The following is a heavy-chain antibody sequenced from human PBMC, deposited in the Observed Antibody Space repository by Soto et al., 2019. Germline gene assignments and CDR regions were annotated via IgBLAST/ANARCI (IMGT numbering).Heavy chain of an antibody. Sequence: GGSLRLSCAASGFTVSSNYMSWVRQAPGKGLEWVSVIYSGGSTYYADSVKGRFTISRDNSKNTLYLQMNSLRAEDTAVYFCARDQVESGYPEYFQHWGQGT. CDR2: IYSGGST. CDR3: ARDQVESGYPEYFQH. D-gene: IGHD3-22*01. CDR1: GFTVSSNY. J-gene: IGHJ1*01. V-gene: IGHV3-53*01.